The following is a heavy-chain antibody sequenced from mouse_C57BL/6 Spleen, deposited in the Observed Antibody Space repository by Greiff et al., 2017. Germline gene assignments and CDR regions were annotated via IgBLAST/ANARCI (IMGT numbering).Heavy chain of an antibody. CDR3: ARQVYYGNRYYYAMDY. Sequence: EVQGVESGGGLVQPGGSLKLSCAASGFTFSDYGMAWVRQAPRKGPEWVAFISNLAYSIYYADTVTGRFTISRENAKNTLYLAMSSLRSEDTAMYYCARQVYYGNRYYYAMDYWGQGTSVTVSS. J-gene: IGHJ4*01. D-gene: IGHD2-1*01. CDR1: GFTFSDYG. V-gene: IGHV5-15*01. CDR2: ISNLAYSI.